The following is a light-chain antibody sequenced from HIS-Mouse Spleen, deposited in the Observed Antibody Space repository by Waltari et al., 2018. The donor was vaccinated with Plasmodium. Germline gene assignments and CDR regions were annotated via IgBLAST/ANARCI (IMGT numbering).Light chain of an antibody. CDR2: EVS. J-gene: IGLJ1*01. CDR1: SSDVGGYNY. CDR3: SSYAGSNNFCV. Sequence: QSALTQPPSASGSPGQSVTISCTGTSSDVGGYNYVSWYQQHPGKAPKPRIYEVSKRPSGVPERFAGSKSGNTASLTVSGLQAEDEADYYCSSYAGSNNFCVFGTGTKVTVL. V-gene: IGLV2-8*01.